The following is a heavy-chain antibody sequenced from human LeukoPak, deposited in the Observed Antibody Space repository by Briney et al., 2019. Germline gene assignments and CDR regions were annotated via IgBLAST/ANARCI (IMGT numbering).Heavy chain of an antibody. Sequence: GASVTVSCKTSGDTFTAYFMHWVRQAPGQGLEWMGWINPDTGGTNYAQKFQDRVTMTRDTSISTAYMELSRLTSDDTAVYYCARDDSGVVIHYWGQGTLVSVSS. V-gene: IGHV1-2*02. CDR2: INPDTGGT. D-gene: IGHD3-3*01. CDR3: ARDDSGVVIHY. J-gene: IGHJ4*02. CDR1: GDTFTAYF.